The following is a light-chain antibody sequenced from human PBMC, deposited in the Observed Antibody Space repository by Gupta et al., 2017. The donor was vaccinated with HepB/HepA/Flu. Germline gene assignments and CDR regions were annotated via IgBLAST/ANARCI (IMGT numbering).Light chain of an antibody. CDR2: QDS. CDR3: QAWDSSTEV. J-gene: IGLJ1*01. Sequence: SYELTQPPSVSVSPGQTASITCSGDKLGDKYTCWYQQKPGQSPVLVIYQDSKRPSGIPGRFSGSNSGNTATLTISATQAMDEADYYCQAWDSSTEVFGTGTKVTVL. V-gene: IGLV3-1*01. CDR1: KLGDKY.